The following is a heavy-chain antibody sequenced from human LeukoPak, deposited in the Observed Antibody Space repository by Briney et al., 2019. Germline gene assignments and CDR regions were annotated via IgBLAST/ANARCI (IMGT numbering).Heavy chain of an antibody. CDR1: GYTFTSNY. CDR2: ISPSGGST. J-gene: IGHJ4*02. Sequence: ASVKVSCKAFGYTFTSNYMHWVRQAPGQGPEWMGVISPSGGSTTYAQKFQGRVTLTRDMSTSTDYLELSSLRSEDTAVYYCARGSYFDYWGQGTLVTVSS. CDR3: ARGSYFDY. V-gene: IGHV1-46*01.